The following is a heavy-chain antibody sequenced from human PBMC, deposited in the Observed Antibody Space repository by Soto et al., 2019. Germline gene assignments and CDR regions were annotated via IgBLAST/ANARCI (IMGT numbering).Heavy chain of an antibody. CDR2: ISSSSTI. CDR1: GFTFSSYG. D-gene: IGHD3-3*01. V-gene: IGHV3-48*01. Sequence: GGSLRLSCAASGFTFSSYGMHWVRQAPGKGLEWVSYISSSSTIYYADSVKGRFTISRDNAKNSLYLQMNSLGAEDTAVYYCAKMDYDFWSGSSYWGQGTLVTVSS. CDR3: AKMDYDFWSGSSY. J-gene: IGHJ4*02.